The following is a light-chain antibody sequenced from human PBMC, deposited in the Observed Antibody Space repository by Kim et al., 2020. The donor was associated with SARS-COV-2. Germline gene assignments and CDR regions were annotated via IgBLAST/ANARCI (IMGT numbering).Light chain of an antibody. Sequence: LSASVGDRVTITCRATQTITTHLNWYQQKPRKAPKLLIYSASTLHSGVPSRFSGSGSGTQFTLTISSLQPEDFAVYYCQQNYVAYSFGQGTKLEI. J-gene: IGKJ2*03. CDR2: SAS. V-gene: IGKV1-39*01. CDR1: QTITTH. CDR3: QQNYVAYS.